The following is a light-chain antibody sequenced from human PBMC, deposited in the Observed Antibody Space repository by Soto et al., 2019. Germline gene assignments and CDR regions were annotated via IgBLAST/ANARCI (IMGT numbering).Light chain of an antibody. CDR2: DAS. V-gene: IGKV1-5*01. CDR3: QEYNSAT. CDR1: QSISDW. J-gene: IGKJ2*01. Sequence: DIQMTQSPSTLSASVGDRVTITCRASQSISDWLAWYQQIPGRAPKLLLYDASTLQSGVPSRFSGSGSGTEVILTISSLQPDDSATYDCQEYNSATFGQGTKVQIK.